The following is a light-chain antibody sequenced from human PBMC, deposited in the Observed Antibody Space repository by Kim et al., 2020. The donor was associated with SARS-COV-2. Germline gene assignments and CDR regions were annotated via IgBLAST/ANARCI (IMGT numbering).Light chain of an antibody. J-gene: IGLJ3*02. CDR2: EDH. CDR3: QSYDATIRV. V-gene: IGLV6-57*04. Sequence: NFMLTQPHSVSGSPGQTVTISCTRTDGTIATNYVHWYQLRPGSAPTIVIYEDHQRPSGVPERFSGSIDPPSNSASLTISGLENEDEAEYYCQSYDATIRVFGGGTQLTVL. CDR1: DGTIATNY.